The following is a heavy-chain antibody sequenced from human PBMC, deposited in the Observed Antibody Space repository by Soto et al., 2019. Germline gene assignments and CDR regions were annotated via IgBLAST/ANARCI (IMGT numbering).Heavy chain of an antibody. J-gene: IGHJ4*02. Sequence: QVQLVESGGGLVKPGGSLRLTCAASGFSISDHYMSWIRQAPGKGLEWVSYSSNSGTFTKYADSVKGRFSISRDNAKNSLYLEINSLRGEDTAIYYCARSGDNYNVLDYWVQGTPVTVSS. CDR1: GFSISDHY. V-gene: IGHV3-11*05. CDR3: ARSGDNYNVLDY. D-gene: IGHD3-10*02. CDR2: SSNSGTFT.